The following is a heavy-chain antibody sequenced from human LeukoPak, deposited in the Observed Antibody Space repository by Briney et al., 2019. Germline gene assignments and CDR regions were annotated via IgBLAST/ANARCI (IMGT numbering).Heavy chain of an antibody. CDR1: GGSISSYY. CDR3: ARDQGYYDSSGYSDYYYMDV. D-gene: IGHD3-22*01. V-gene: IGHV4-4*07. CDR2: IYTSGST. J-gene: IGHJ6*03. Sequence: PSETLSLTCTVSGGSISSYYWSWIRQPAGKGLEWIWRIYTSGSTNYNPSLKSRVTMSVDTSKNQFSPKLSSVNAEDTAVYYCARDQGYYDSSGYSDYYYMDVWGKGTTVTVSS.